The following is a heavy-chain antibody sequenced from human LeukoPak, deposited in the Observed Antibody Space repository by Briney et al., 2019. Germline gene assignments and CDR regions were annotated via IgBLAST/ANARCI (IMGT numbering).Heavy chain of an antibody. CDR2: IYHSGST. J-gene: IGHJ5*02. CDR3: ARGYRGLWFGELADWFDP. D-gene: IGHD3-10*01. CDR1: GGSISSSNW. V-gene: IGHV4-4*02. Sequence: SETLSLTCAVSGGSISSSNWWSWVRQPPGKGLEWIGEIYHSGSTNYNPSLKSRVTISVDKSKNQFSLKLSSVTAADTAVYYCARGYRGLWFGELADWFDPWGQGTLVTVSS.